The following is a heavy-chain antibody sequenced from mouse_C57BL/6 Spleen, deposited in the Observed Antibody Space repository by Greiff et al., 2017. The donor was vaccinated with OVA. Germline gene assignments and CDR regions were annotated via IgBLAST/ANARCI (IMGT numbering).Heavy chain of an antibody. D-gene: IGHD1-1*01. CDR3: AKDYGSSYSY. Sequence: VQLQQPGAELVRPGSSVKLSCKASGYTFTSYWMHWVKQRPIQGLEWIGNIDPSDSETHYNQKFKDKATLTVDKSSSTAYMQLSSLTSEDSVVYYCAKDYGSSYSYWGQGTTLTVSS. V-gene: IGHV1-52*01. CDR2: IDPSDSET. CDR1: GYTFTSYW. J-gene: IGHJ2*01.